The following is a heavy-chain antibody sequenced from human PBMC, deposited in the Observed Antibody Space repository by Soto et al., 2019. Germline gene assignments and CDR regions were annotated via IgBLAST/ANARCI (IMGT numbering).Heavy chain of an antibody. CDR2: IYYSGST. CDR3: ARERITMVRGVPWGTWFDP. V-gene: IGHV4-30-4*01. J-gene: IGHJ5*02. CDR1: GGSISSDDYY. D-gene: IGHD3-10*01. Sequence: QVQLQEWGPGLVKPSQTLSLTCTVSGGSISSDDYYWSWIREPPGKGLEWIGYIYYSGSTYYNPSLKSRVTISVDTSKNQFSLKLSSVTAADTAVYYCARERITMVRGVPWGTWFDPWGQGTLVTVSS.